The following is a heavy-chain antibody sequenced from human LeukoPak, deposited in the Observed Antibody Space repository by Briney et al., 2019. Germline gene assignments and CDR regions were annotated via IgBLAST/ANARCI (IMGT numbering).Heavy chain of an antibody. D-gene: IGHD1-1*01. J-gene: IGHJ4*02. Sequence: ASVKVSCKASGNSLNNYHMLWVRQAPGQGLEWLGIIRPGGDGPSYAQKFQGRVTMTRDMSTSTVYMELSSLTSDDTAVYYCGRDPTYRNYFDSWGQGTLVTVFS. CDR2: IRPGGDGP. CDR3: GRDPTYRNYFDS. V-gene: IGHV1-46*02. CDR1: GNSLNNYH.